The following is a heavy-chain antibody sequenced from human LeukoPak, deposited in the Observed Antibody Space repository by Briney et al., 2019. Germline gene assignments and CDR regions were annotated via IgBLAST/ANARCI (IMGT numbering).Heavy chain of an antibody. D-gene: IGHD6-13*01. Sequence: SETLSLTCTVSGGSISSYYWSWIRQPAGKGLEWIGRIYSTGSTNYNPSLKSRVTMSVDTSKNQFSLRLRSVTAADTAVYYCARQIASAGTAGFDFWGQGALVTVFS. CDR1: GGSISSYY. J-gene: IGHJ4*02. CDR3: ARQIASAGTAGFDF. CDR2: IYSTGST. V-gene: IGHV4-4*07.